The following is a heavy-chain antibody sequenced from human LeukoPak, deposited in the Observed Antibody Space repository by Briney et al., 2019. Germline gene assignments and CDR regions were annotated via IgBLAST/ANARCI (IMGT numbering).Heavy chain of an antibody. D-gene: IGHD4-17*01. J-gene: IGHJ4*02. CDR2: ISSSSNNI. CDR3: ARFDYADYLAFDY. Sequence: GGSLRLSCAASGFIFSSYSMNWVRQAPGKGLEWVSYISSSSNNIHYADSVKGRFTISRDNAKNSLYLQMNSLRAEDTAVYYCARFDYADYLAFDYWGQGTLVTVSS. CDR1: GFIFSSYS. V-gene: IGHV3-48*04.